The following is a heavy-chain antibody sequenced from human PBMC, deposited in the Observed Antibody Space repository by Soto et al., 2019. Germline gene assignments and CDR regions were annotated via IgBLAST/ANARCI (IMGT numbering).Heavy chain of an antibody. D-gene: IGHD3-10*01. V-gene: IGHV4-59*01. Sequence: QVQLQESGPGLVKPSETLSLTCTVSGGSISSYYWSWIRQPPGKGLEWIGYIYYSGSTNYNPSLKSRVTISVDTSKNQFPLKLSSVTAADTAVYYCARGFRIPDYWGQGTLVTVSS. J-gene: IGHJ4*02. CDR1: GGSISSYY. CDR2: IYYSGST. CDR3: ARGFRIPDY.